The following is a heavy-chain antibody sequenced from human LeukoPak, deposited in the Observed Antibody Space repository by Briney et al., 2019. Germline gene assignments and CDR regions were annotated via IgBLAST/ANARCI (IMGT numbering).Heavy chain of an antibody. J-gene: IGHJ4*02. Sequence: ASVKVSCKASGYTFTGYYMHWVRQAPGQGLEWMGRINPNSGGTNYAQKFQGRVTMTRDTSISTAYMELSRLRSDDTAVYYCARVGYSYGYDFDYWGQGTLVTASS. CDR2: INPNSGGT. D-gene: IGHD5-18*01. V-gene: IGHV1-2*06. CDR3: ARVGYSYGYDFDY. CDR1: GYTFTGYY.